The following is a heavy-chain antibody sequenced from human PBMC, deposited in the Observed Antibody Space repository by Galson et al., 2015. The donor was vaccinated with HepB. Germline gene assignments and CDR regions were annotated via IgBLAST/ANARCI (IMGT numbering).Heavy chain of an antibody. V-gene: IGHV3-21*01. CDR3: ARAYSSGYYYFWYFDL. D-gene: IGHD3-22*01. J-gene: IGHJ2*01. CDR1: GFTFSSYS. Sequence: SLRLSCAASGFTFSSYSVNWVRQAPGKGLEWVPSISTSSSYIYYADSVKGRFTISRDNAKSLLYLQMNSLRAEDTAVYYCARAYSSGYYYFWYFDLWGRGTLVTVSS. CDR2: ISTSSSYI.